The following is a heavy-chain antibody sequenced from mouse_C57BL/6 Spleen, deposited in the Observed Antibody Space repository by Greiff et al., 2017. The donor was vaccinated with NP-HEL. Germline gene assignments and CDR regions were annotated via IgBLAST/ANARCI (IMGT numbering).Heavy chain of an antibody. CDR2: ISGGGGNT. Sequence: DVKLQESGGGLVKPGGSLKLSCAASGFTFSSYTMSWVRQTPEKRLEWVATISGGGGNTYYPDSVKGRFTISRDNAKNTLYLQMSSLRSEDTALYYCARRDNSAWFAYWGQGTLVTVSA. V-gene: IGHV5-9*01. CDR1: GFTFSSYT. D-gene: IGHD1-3*01. CDR3: ARRDNSAWFAY. J-gene: IGHJ3*01.